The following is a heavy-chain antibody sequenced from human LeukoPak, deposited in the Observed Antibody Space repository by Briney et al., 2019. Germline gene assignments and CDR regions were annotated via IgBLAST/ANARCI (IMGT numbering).Heavy chain of an antibody. Sequence: PGGALRHSCAASGFTFSSYAMSWVRPAPGKGVERISALSGSGGRTYYADSVKGRFTISRDNPKNTLHLHMNSPRAEDRAVYYCAKCITALLSPADVFDIWGQGTMVTVSS. CDR1: GFTFSSYA. V-gene: IGHV3-23*01. J-gene: IGHJ3*02. CDR3: AKCITALLSPADVFDI. CDR2: LSGSGGRT. D-gene: IGHD1-26*01.